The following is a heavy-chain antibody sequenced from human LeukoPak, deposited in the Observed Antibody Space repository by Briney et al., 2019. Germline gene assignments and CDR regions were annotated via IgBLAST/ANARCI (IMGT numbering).Heavy chain of an antibody. CDR1: GFIFSDYP. V-gene: IGHV3-30*04. J-gene: IGHJ4*02. CDR3: AREDRGAVAGTGYFDF. Sequence: GKSLRLSCAASGFIFSDYPMHWVRQAPGKGLEWVAVIFDDGKNTYYADSVKGRFTISRDNSKNTLYVQLNSLRAEDTAVYYCAREDRGAVAGTGYFDFWGQGTLVTVSS. D-gene: IGHD6-19*01. CDR2: IFDDGKNT.